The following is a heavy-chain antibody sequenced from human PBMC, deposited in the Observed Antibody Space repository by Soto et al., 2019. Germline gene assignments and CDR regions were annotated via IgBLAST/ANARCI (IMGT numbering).Heavy chain of an antibody. CDR3: ARASSSSSAADY. CDR1: GESISSGGYY. V-gene: IGHV4-31*03. CDR2: IYDSESA. Sequence: QVQLQESGPGLVKPSQTLSLTCNVSGESISSGGYYWSWIRHHPRKGLEWIGYIYDSESAYYNPSLKGRVTISMDTSKNPFAMRLSSVTDADTAVYYCARASSSSSAADYWGQGTLVTVSS. J-gene: IGHJ4*02. D-gene: IGHD6-6*01.